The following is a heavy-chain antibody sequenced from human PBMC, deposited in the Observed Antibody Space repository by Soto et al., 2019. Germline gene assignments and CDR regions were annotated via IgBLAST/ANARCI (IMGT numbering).Heavy chain of an antibody. CDR3: ARDGGSGWYDREYYFDY. D-gene: IGHD6-19*01. J-gene: IGHJ4*02. Sequence: SETLSLTCAVSSGSISSSNWWSWVRQPPGKGLEWIGEIYHSGSTNYNPSLKSRVTISVDKSKNQFSLKLSSVTAADTAVYYCARDGGSGWYDREYYFDYWGQGTLVTVSS. CDR2: IYHSGST. CDR1: SGSISSSNW. V-gene: IGHV4-4*02.